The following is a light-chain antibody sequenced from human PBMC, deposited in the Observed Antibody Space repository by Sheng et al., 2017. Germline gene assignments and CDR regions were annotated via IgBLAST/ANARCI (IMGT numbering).Light chain of an antibody. CDR3: QQYDNLPF. CDR2: DAS. CDR1: QDISNY. Sequence: DIQMTQSPSSLSASVGDRVTITCQASQDISNYLNWYQQKPGKAPKLLIYDASNLETGVPSRFSGSGSGTDFTFTISSLQPEDIATYYCQQYDNLPFFGGG. J-gene: IGKJ4*01. V-gene: IGKV1-33*01.